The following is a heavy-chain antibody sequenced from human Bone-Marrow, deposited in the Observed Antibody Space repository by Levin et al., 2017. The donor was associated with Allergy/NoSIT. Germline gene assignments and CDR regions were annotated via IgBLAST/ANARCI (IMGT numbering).Heavy chain of an antibody. CDR2: INPHGSDT. D-gene: IGHD7-27*01. Sequence: GESLKISCEASGFTFSAHWMYWVRQTPGKGLMWVSRINPHGSDTLYADSVKGRFTISRDNAKNTLYLQMNSLRVEDAAVYYCVSSNWGNSVGPGGQGTLVTVSS. CDR1: GFTFSAHW. V-gene: IGHV3-74*01. CDR3: VSSNWGNSVGP. J-gene: IGHJ5*02.